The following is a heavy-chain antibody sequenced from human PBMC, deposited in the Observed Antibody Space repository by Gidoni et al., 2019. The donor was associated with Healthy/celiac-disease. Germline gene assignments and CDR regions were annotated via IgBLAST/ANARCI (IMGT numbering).Heavy chain of an antibody. Sequence: QVQLVQSGAEVKKPGSSVKVSCKASGGTFSSYAISWVRQAPGQGLEWMGGIIPIFGTANYAQKFQGRVTITADESTSTAYMELSSLRSEDTAVYYCARGSRYCGGDCSRTAFDIWGQGTMVTVSS. V-gene: IGHV1-69*01. CDR2: IIPIFGTA. J-gene: IGHJ3*02. CDR1: GGTFSSYA. D-gene: IGHD2-21*02. CDR3: ARGSRYCGGDCSRTAFDI.